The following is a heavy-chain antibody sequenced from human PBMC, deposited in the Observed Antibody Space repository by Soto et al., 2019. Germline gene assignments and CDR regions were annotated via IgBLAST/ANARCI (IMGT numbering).Heavy chain of an antibody. D-gene: IGHD3-22*01. CDR3: ARDGGYYYDSSGYTAFDI. Sequence: XETLSLTCDVAGCSISSYYWSWIRQPPGKGLEWIGYIYYSGSTNYNPSLKSRVTISVDTSKNQFSLKLSSVTAADTAVYYCARDGGYYYDSSGYTAFDIWGKGTMVTVSS. V-gene: IGHV4-59*01. CDR1: GCSISSYY. CDR2: IYYSGST. J-gene: IGHJ3*02.